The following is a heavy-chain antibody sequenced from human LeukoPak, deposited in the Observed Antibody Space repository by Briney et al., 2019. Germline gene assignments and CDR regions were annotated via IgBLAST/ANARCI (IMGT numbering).Heavy chain of an antibody. D-gene: IGHD6-19*01. J-gene: IGHJ5*02. CDR1: GYSISSGYY. CDR3: ARDTQGEYSSGPLRA. V-gene: IGHV4-38-2*02. Sequence: PSETLSLTCTVSGYSISSGYYWGWIRQPPGKGLEWIGSIYHSGSTYYNPSLKSRVTISVDTSKNQFSLKLSSVTAADTAVYYCARDTQGEYSSGPLRAWGQGTLVTVSS. CDR2: IYHSGST.